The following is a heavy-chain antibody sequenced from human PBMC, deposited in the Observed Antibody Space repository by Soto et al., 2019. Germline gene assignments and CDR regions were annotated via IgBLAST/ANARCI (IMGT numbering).Heavy chain of an antibody. CDR2: IYYSGST. D-gene: IGHD1-26*01. CDR3: AREARGAMLDWYFDL. J-gene: IGHJ2*01. CDR1: GGSISSGGYY. V-gene: IGHV4-31*03. Sequence: QVQLQESGPGLVKPSQTLSLTCTVSGGSISSGGYYWSWIRQHPGKGLEWIGYIYYSGSTYYNPSLKSRVTISVDTSKNQFSLKLSSVTAADTAVYYCAREARGAMLDWYFDLWGRGTLVTVSS.